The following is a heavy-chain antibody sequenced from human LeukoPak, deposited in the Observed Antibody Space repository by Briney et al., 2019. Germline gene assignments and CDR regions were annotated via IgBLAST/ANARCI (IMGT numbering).Heavy chain of an antibody. Sequence: PSETLSLTCTVSGGSISSYYWSWIRQPAGKGLEWIGRIYTSGSTNYNPSLKSRVTISVDTSKNQFSLKLSSVTAADTAVYYCARALDYGDYEDYWYFDLWGRGTLVTVSS. CDR3: ARALDYGDYEDYWYFDL. CDR1: GGSISSYY. J-gene: IGHJ2*01. D-gene: IGHD4-17*01. CDR2: IYTSGST. V-gene: IGHV4-4*07.